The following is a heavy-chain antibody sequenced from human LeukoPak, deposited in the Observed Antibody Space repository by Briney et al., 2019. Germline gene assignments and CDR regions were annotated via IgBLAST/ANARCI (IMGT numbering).Heavy chain of an antibody. V-gene: IGHV3-21*01. CDR2: ISSSSSYI. D-gene: IGHD4-23*01. Sequence: PGGSLRLSCAASGFTFSSYSMNWVRQAPGKGLEWVSSISSSSSYIYYADSVKGRFTISRDNAKNSLYLQMNSLRAEDTAVYYCARSNYGGNSGYFQHWGQGTLVTVSS. CDR1: GFTFSSYS. CDR3: ARSNYGGNSGYFQH. J-gene: IGHJ1*01.